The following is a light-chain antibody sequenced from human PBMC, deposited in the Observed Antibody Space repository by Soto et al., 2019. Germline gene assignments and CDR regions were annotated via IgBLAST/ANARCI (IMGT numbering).Light chain of an antibody. J-gene: IGKJ1*01. CDR3: QQYGSSGT. CDR2: GAS. CDR1: QSVSSN. V-gene: IGKV3-20*01. Sequence: EIVMTQSPATLSVSPGERATLSCRASQSVSSNLAWYQQKPGQAPRLLIYGASNRATGIPARFSGGGSGTDFTLTISRLEPEDFAVYYCQQYGSSGTFGQGTKVDIK.